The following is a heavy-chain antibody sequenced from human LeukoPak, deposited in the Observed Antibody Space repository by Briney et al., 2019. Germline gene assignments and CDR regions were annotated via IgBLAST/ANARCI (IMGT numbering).Heavy chain of an antibody. Sequence: GGSLRLSCAASGFSVSSNYMSWVRQAPGKGLEWVSYISSSGSTIYYADSVKGRFTISRDNAKNSLYLQMNSLRAEDTAVYYCAELGITMIGGVWGKGTTVTISS. D-gene: IGHD3-10*02. CDR2: ISSSGSTI. J-gene: IGHJ6*04. V-gene: IGHV3-11*04. CDR3: AELGITMIGGV. CDR1: GFSVSSNY.